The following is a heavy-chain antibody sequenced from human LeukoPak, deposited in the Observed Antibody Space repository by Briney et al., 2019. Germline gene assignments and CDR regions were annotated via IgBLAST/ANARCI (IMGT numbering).Heavy chain of an antibody. J-gene: IGHJ4*02. CDR1: GFTFSSYG. D-gene: IGHD5-24*01. CDR3: AKSRDGYNFYYFDY. Sequence: GGSLRLSCAASGFTFSSYGMHWVRQAPGKGLEWVAFIRYDGSNKYYADSVKGRFTISRDNAKNSLYLQMNSLRAEDMALYYCAKSRDGYNFYYFDYWGQGTLVTVSS. V-gene: IGHV3-30*02. CDR2: IRYDGSNK.